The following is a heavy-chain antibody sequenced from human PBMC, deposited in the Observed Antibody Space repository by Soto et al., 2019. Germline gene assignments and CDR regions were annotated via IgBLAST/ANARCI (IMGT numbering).Heavy chain of an antibody. V-gene: IGHV4-39*01. CDR1: GGSISSSSYY. Sequence: QLQLQESGPGLVKPSETLSLTCTVSGGSISSSSYYWGWIRQPPGKGLEWIGSIYYSGSTYYNPSLKSRVTISVDTSKNQFSLKLRSVTAADTAVYYCARPGQEGGSFFDIWGQGTMVTVSS. CDR3: ARPGQEGGSFFDI. J-gene: IGHJ3*02. CDR2: IYYSGST. D-gene: IGHD5-12*01.